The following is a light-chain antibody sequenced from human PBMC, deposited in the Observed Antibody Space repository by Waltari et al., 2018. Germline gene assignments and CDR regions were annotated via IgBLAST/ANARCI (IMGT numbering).Light chain of an antibody. CDR2: WAS. CDR3: QQHYSTPLT. J-gene: IGKJ4*01. CDR1: QSVLYSSNNKNY. V-gene: IGKV4-1*01. Sequence: DIVMTQSPDSLAVSLGERATINCKSRQSVLYSSNNKNYLAWYQQKPGQPPKLLIYWASTRESGVPDRFSGSGSGTDFTLTISSLQAEDVAVYYCQQHYSTPLTFGGGTKVEIK.